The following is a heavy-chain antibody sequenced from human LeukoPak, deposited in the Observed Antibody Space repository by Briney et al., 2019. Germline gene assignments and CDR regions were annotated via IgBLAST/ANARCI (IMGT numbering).Heavy chain of an antibody. D-gene: IGHD4-17*01. J-gene: IGHJ5*02. CDR1: GFTFSTFA. CDR3: TKDPNGDYVGAFDP. CDR2: ITGTHYTT. V-gene: IGHV3-23*01. Sequence: GGSLRLSCAASGFTFSTFATTWVRQAPGKGLEWVSSITGTHYTTYYTDSVKGRFTISRDNSKNTLYLQMNSLRADDTAIYYCTKDPNGDYVGAFDPWGQGTLVTVSS.